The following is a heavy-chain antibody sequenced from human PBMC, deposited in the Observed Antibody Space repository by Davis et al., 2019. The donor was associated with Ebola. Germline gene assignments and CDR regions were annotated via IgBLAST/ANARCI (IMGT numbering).Heavy chain of an antibody. CDR1: GGSISSSSYY. CDR3: ARDLGRITIFGGMDV. CDR2: IYYSGST. J-gene: IGHJ6*02. V-gene: IGHV4-39*02. D-gene: IGHD3-3*01. Sequence: PSETLSLTCTVSGGSISSSSYYWGWIRQPPGKGLEWIGSIYYSGSTYYNPSLKSRVTISVDTSENQFSLKLSSVTAADTAVYYCARDLGRITIFGGMDVWGQGTTVTVSS.